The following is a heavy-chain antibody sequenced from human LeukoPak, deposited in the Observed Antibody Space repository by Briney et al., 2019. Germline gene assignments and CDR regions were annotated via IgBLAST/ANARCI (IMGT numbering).Heavy chain of an antibody. Sequence: SETLSLTCTVSGGSFSSSSFYWSWLRQPAGKGLEWIGRIYTSGSSNYNPSLKSRLTMSVDTSKNQFSLKISSVTAADTAVYYCARGNSSSWPLDYWGQGTLVTVSS. V-gene: IGHV4-61*02. CDR3: ARGNSSSWPLDY. CDR2: IYTSGSS. D-gene: IGHD6-13*01. J-gene: IGHJ4*02. CDR1: GGSFSSSSFY.